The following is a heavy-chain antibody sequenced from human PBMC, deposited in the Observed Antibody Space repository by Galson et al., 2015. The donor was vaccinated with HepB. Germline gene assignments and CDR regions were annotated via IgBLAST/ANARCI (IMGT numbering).Heavy chain of an antibody. Sequence: SLRLSCAASGFTSIDYYMSWNRQAPGKGLEWVSYSSSSGSYIYYADSVKGRFTISRDNAKNSLYLQMNSLRAEDTAVYYCARVCDYERSSYYEYYFDDCGQRTLVTVS. CDR3: ARVCDYERSSYYEYYFDD. V-gene: IGHV3-11*01. CDR1: GFTSIDYY. D-gene: IGHD3-22*01. CDR2: SSSSGSYI. J-gene: IGHJ4*02.